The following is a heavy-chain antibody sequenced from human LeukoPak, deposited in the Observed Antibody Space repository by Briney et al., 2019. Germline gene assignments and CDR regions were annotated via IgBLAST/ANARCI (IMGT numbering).Heavy chain of an antibody. CDR1: GGSISSSSYY. V-gene: IGHV4-39*07. D-gene: IGHD1-1*01. J-gene: IGHJ5*02. CDR3: AREGENEIWFDP. CDR2: IYYSGST. Sequence: PSETLSLTCTVSGGSISSSSYYWGWIRQPPGKGLEWIGSIYYSGSTYYNPSLKSRVTISVDTSKNQFSLKLSSVTAADTAVYYCAREGENEIWFDPWGQGTLVTVSS.